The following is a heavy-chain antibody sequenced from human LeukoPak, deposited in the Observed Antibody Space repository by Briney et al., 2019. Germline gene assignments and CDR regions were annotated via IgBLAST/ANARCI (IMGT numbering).Heavy chain of an antibody. V-gene: IGHV4-38-2*02. Sequence: PSETLSLTCTVSGYSISSDYYWGWIRQPPGKGLEWIGSIYHSGSTYYNPSLKSRVTISVDTSKNQFSLKLSSVTAADTAVYYCASEYYDSSGYYPLYYFDYWGQGTLVTVSS. CDR3: ASEYYDSSGYYPLYYFDY. CDR2: IYHSGST. CDR1: GYSISSDYY. J-gene: IGHJ4*02. D-gene: IGHD3-22*01.